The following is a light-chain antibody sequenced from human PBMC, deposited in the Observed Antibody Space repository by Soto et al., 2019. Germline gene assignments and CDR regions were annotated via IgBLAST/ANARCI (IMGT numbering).Light chain of an antibody. CDR3: QQYNSFSGT. CDR2: DAS. J-gene: IGKJ4*01. Sequence: IQMTQSPSALSASVGDRVTITCRASQYTSNWVARYQQKPGKAPKLLLYDASTLESGVPSRFTGSASDKEFTLTISSLQPDDFATYYCQQYNSFSGTFGGGTKVEI. V-gene: IGKV1-5*01. CDR1: QYTSNW.